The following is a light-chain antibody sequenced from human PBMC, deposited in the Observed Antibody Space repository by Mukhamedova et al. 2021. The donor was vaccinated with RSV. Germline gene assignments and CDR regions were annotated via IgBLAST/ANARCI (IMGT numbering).Light chain of an antibody. CDR3: SSYTSSKTKV. J-gene: IGLJ1*01. CDR2: EVS. CDR1: SSDVGAYNY. Sequence: GTSSDVGAYNYVSWFQQHPGTAPKLMIYEVSNRPSGVSNRFSGSKSGNTASLTISGLQAEDEADYYCSSYTSSKTKVFGTGTKVTV. V-gene: IGLV2-14*01.